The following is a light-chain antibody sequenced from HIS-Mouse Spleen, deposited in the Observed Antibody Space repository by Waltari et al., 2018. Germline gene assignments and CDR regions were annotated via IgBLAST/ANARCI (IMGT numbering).Light chain of an antibody. Sequence: SYVLTQPPSVSVAPGQTARITCGGNNIGSKSVHWYQPKPGQAPVLVVYDASDRPSGIPERFSGSNSGNTATLTISRVEAGDEADYYCQVWDSSSDHRVFGGGTKLTVL. J-gene: IGLJ3*02. V-gene: IGLV3-21*02. CDR2: DAS. CDR1: NIGSKS. CDR3: QVWDSSSDHRV.